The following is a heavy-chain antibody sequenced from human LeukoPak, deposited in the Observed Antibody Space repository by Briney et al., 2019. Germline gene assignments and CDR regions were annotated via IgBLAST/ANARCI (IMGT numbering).Heavy chain of an antibody. D-gene: IGHD6-19*01. Sequence: GASVKVSCKASGYTFTGYYMHWVRQAPGQGLEWMGWINPNSGGTNYAQKFQGRVTMTRDTSISIAYMELSRLRSDDTAVYYCAREAAVAGTGDYWGQGTLVTVSS. V-gene: IGHV1-2*02. CDR3: AREAAVAGTGDY. CDR1: GYTFTGYY. J-gene: IGHJ4*02. CDR2: INPNSGGT.